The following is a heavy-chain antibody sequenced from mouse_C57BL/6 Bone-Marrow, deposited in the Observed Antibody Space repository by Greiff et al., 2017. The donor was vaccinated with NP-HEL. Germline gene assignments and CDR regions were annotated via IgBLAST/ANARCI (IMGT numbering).Heavy chain of an antibody. CDR2: IYPRSGKT. J-gene: IGHJ3*01. Sequence: QVQLQQSGAELARPGASVKLSCKASGYTFTSYGISWVKQRTGQGLEWIGEIYPRSGKTYYNEKFKGKATLTADKSSSTAYMELLSLTSEDSAVYFCANSRRFAYWGQGTLVTVSA. CDR3: ANSRRFAY. CDR1: GYTFTSYG. V-gene: IGHV1-81*01.